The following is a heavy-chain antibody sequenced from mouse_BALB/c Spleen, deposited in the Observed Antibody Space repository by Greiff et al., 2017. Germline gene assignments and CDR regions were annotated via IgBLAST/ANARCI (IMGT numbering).Heavy chain of an antibody. Sequence: EVKLVESGGGLVKPGGSLKLSCAASGFTFSSYAMSWVRQTPEKRLEWVASISSGGSTYYPDSVKGRFTISRDNARNILYLQMSSLRSEDTAMYYCARGRGGKVVFDYWGQGTTLTVSS. CDR1: GFTFSSYA. J-gene: IGHJ2*01. D-gene: IGHD1-1*01. CDR2: ISSGGST. CDR3: ARGRGGKVVFDY. V-gene: IGHV5-6-5*01.